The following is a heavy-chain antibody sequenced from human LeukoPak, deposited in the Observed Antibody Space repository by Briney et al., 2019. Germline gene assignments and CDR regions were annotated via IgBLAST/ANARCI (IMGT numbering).Heavy chain of an antibody. Sequence: GASVKVSCKTSGYRFNVYDILWVRQAPGHGLDYVGWISTYTGRANYAQKFQGRVSMITDTSTSTAYLELTNLTSSDTGLYYCARADGTNSGTHALHVWGLGTMVTVAS. J-gene: IGHJ3*01. CDR1: GYRFNVYD. D-gene: IGHD4-23*01. CDR3: ARADGTNSGTHALHV. V-gene: IGHV1-18*01. CDR2: ISTYTGRA.